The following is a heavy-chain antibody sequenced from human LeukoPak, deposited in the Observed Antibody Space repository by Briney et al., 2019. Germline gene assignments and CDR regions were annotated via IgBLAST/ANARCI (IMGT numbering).Heavy chain of an antibody. CDR2: IYTSGST. CDR1: GGSISSYY. Sequence: SETLSLTCTVSGGSISSYYWSWIRQPAGKGLEWIGRIYTSGSTNYNPSLKSRVTMSVDTSKNQFSLKLSSVTAADTAVYYCARAGYCSGGSCYSVMDYYYGMDVWGQGTTVTVSS. V-gene: IGHV4-4*07. CDR3: ARAGYCSGGSCYSVMDYYYGMDV. D-gene: IGHD2-15*01. J-gene: IGHJ6*02.